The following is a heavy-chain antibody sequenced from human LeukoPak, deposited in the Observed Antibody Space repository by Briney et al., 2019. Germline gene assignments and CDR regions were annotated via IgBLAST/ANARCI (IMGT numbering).Heavy chain of an antibody. D-gene: IGHD6-19*01. CDR1: GLTFGNYA. CDR2: ITNSGGST. Sequence: PGGSLRLSCVDSGLTFGNYAMGWVRQAPGKGLERVSAITNSGGSTYYADSVKGRLTISRDNSKNTLYLQMNSLRVEDTAVYYCVKEAVTPHFDYWGQGTLVTVSS. J-gene: IGHJ4*02. V-gene: IGHV3-23*01. CDR3: VKEAVTPHFDY.